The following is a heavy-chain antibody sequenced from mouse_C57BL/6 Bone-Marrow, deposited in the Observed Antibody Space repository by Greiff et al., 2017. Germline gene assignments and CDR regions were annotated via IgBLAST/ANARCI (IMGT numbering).Heavy chain of an antibody. CDR3: ATDYYGSSYWWYFDV. Sequence: QVQLQQSGAELARPGASVKLSCKASGYTFTSYGISWVKQRTGPGLEWIGEIYPRSGNTYYNEKFKGKATLTADKSSRTAYMELRSLTSEDSAVYFCATDYYGSSYWWYFDVWGTGTTVTVSS. CDR1: GYTFTSYG. V-gene: IGHV1-81*01. D-gene: IGHD1-1*01. J-gene: IGHJ1*03. CDR2: IYPRSGNT.